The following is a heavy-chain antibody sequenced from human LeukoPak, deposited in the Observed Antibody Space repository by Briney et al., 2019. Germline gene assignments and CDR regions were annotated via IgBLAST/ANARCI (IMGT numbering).Heavy chain of an antibody. CDR3: AKDEAIPSYYYIDV. V-gene: IGHV3-30*02. D-gene: IGHD2-2*01. Sequence: PGGSLRLSCAASGFTFSSYGMHWVRQAPGKGLEWVAFINYDGSKQYYADSVKGRFSISRDSAKNTLYLQMNSLRGEDTAVYYCAKDEAIPSYYYIDVWGKGTTVTVSS. CDR2: INYDGSKQ. J-gene: IGHJ6*03. CDR1: GFTFSSYG.